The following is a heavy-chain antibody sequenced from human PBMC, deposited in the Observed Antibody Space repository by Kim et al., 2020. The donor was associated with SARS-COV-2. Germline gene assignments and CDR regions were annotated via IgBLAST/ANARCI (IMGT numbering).Heavy chain of an antibody. D-gene: IGHD2-2*02. J-gene: IGHJ4*02. V-gene: IGHV3-7*01. Sequence: DSVKGRFTISRDNAKNSLYLQMNGLGAEDTAVYYCARDIVVVPAATPGDYWGQGTLVTVSS. CDR3: ARDIVVVPAATPGDY.